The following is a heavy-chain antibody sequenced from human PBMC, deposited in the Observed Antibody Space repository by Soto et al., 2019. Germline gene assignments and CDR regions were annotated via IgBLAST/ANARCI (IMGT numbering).Heavy chain of an antibody. CDR1: GGSISSSDYY. V-gene: IGHV4-30-4*01. Sequence: QVQLQESGPGLVKPSQTLSLTCAVSGGSISSSDYYWSWIRQPPGKGLEWIGYINYSGRTYYNPSLKSRLTISLDTTKTPSSLTLSSVTAADTAVYFCARFSSLDKEYGVDVWGQGTTVTVSS. J-gene: IGHJ6*02. CDR2: INYSGRT. D-gene: IGHD6-13*01. CDR3: ARFSSLDKEYGVDV.